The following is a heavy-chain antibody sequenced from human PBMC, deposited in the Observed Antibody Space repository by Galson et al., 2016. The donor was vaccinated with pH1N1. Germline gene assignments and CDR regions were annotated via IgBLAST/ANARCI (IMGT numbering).Heavy chain of an antibody. CDR3: ARPSIAARPVFFCF. CDR2: ISAFNGDT. D-gene: IGHD6-6*01. V-gene: IGHV1-18*01. Sequence: SVKVSCKASGFTFSNYGFSWVRQAPGQGLEWMAWISAFNGDTKYAHKVQDRLTVTTDSSTNTAYMEPRSLRSGDTALYFCARPSIAARPVFFCFWGRGTQGTVPP. J-gene: IGHJ4*02. CDR1: GFTFSNYG.